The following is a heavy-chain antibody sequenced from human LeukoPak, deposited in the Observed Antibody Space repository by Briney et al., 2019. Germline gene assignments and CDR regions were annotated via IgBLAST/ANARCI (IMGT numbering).Heavy chain of an antibody. CDR3: AKDPEWYCSSTSCYTKYYFDY. V-gene: IGHV3-7*01. CDR2: IKPDGSEK. J-gene: IGHJ4*02. CDR1: GFTFDTYW. Sequence: GGSLRLSCAASGFTFDTYWMSWVRQAPGKGLEWVANIKPDGSEKYYVDSVKGRFTISRDNAKNSLYLQMNSLRAEDTAVYYCAKDPEWYCSSTSCYTKYYFDYWGQGTLVTVSS. D-gene: IGHD2-2*02.